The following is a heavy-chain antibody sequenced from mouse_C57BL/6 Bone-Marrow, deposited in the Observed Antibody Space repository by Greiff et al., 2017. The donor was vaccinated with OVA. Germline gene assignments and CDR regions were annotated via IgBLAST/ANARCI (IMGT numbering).Heavy chain of an antibody. Sequence: VQLQQPGAELVKPGASVKVSCKASGYTFTSYWMHWVKQRPGQGLEWIGRIHPSDSDTNYNQKFKGKATWTVAKSSSTAYMQLSSLTSDDSAVSYCAIPDGYYPSYWSFDVWGTGTTVTVSS. D-gene: IGHD2-3*01. CDR3: AIPDGYYPSYWSFDV. J-gene: IGHJ1*03. V-gene: IGHV1-74*01. CDR2: IHPSDSDT. CDR1: GYTFTSYW.